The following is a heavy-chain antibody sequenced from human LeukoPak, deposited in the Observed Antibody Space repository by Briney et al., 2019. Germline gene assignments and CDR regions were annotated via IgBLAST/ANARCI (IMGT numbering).Heavy chain of an antibody. CDR1: GGSISGYY. J-gene: IGHJ4*02. Sequence: PSETLSLTCTVSGGSISGYYCSWIRQPPGKGLEWIGYMYYNVTSSYNPSLKSRVTISVDTSKNQFSLKLTSVTAADTAVYCCARRRYTSGQVDSWGQGTLVTVSS. CDR2: MYYNVTS. CDR3: ARRRYTSGQVDS. V-gene: IGHV4-59*08. D-gene: IGHD6-19*01.